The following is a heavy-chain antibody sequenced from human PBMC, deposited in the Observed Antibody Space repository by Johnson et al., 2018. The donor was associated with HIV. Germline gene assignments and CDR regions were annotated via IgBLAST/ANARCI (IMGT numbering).Heavy chain of an antibody. Sequence: EVQLVESGGGLVQPGGSLRLSCAAFEFTFSSYWMSWVRQAPGKGLEWVASIIGGSGGATYFADSVKGRFTISRDNAKNSLYLQMNSLRAEDTALYYCARGVSSGYYSNAFDIWGQGTMVTVSS. V-gene: IGHV3-23*04. CDR3: ARGVSSGYYSNAFDI. D-gene: IGHD3-22*01. CDR1: EFTFSSYW. J-gene: IGHJ3*02. CDR2: IIGGSGGAT.